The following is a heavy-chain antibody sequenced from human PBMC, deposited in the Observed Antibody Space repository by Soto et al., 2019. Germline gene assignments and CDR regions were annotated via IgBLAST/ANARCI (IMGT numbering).Heavy chain of an antibody. J-gene: IGHJ4*02. Sequence: QVQLVESGGRLVKPGGSLTLSCAASGLRFSVSYMTWVRQAPGKGLEWLSYINGGSTDINYADSVTGRFTISRDNSKNSLYLQMDSLRVEDTAVYYCSTNPRMLDDMGPGTVVTVSS. CDR3: STNPRMLDD. CDR1: GLRFSVSY. CDR2: INGGSTDI. V-gene: IGHV3-11*06.